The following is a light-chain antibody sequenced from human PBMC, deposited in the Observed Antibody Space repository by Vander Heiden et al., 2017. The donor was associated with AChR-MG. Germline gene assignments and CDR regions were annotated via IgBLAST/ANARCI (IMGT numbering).Light chain of an antibody. CDR2: DAS. Sequence: IVLTQSPGTLSLSPGERATLSCRASQSVSRSYLAWYQQKPGQAPRLLMYDASSRATGIPDGFSGSGSGTDFTLTISRLEPEDFAVYYCQQYGTSPRTFGQWTKVEIK. CDR3: QQYGTSPRT. CDR1: QSVSRSY. V-gene: IGKV3-20*01. J-gene: IGKJ1*01.